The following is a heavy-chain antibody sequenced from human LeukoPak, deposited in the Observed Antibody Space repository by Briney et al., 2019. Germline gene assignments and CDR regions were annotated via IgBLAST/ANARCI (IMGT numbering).Heavy chain of an antibody. CDR1: GFTVSRKY. Sequence: GGSLRLSCAASGFTVSRKYLRWVRQAPGKGLEWVSIIYIGGGTDYADSVKGRFTVSRDNSKNTIYLQMNSLRAEDTAVYYCASVPPAAGIFDLWGQGALVTVSS. D-gene: IGHD6-13*01. CDR3: ASVPPAAGIFDL. V-gene: IGHV3-53*01. CDR2: IYIGGGT. J-gene: IGHJ4*02.